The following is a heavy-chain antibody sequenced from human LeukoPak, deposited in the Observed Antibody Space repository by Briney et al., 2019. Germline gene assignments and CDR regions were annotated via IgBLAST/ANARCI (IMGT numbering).Heavy chain of an antibody. CDR1: GFTFNSYA. J-gene: IGHJ4*02. Sequence: GGSLRLSRAASGFTFNSYAMSWVRQPPGKGLEWVSAISGSGRSTYYADSVKGRFTISRDNSKNTLYLQMTSLRAEDTAVYYCAKETYYYDSSGYSDYWGQGTLVTVSS. CDR3: AKETYYYDSSGYSDY. D-gene: IGHD3-22*01. CDR2: ISGSGRST. V-gene: IGHV3-23*01.